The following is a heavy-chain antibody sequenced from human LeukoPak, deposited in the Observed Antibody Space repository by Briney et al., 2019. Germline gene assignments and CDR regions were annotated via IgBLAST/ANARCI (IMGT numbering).Heavy chain of an antibody. D-gene: IGHD3-3*01. Sequence: SETLSLTCAVYGGSFSGYYGSWIRQPPGKGLEWIGEINHSGSTNYNPSLKSRVTISVDTSENQFSLKLSSVTAADTAVYYCARGLHYDFWSGYWRGGFDYWGQGTLVTVSS. CDR3: ARGLHYDFWSGYWRGGFDY. J-gene: IGHJ4*02. CDR2: INHSGST. CDR1: GGSFSGYY. V-gene: IGHV4-34*01.